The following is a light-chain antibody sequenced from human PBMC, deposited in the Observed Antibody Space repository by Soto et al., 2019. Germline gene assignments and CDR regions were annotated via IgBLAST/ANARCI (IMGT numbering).Light chain of an antibody. CDR3: QQYNSYSPLT. CDR1: QSISSW. Sequence: DIQMTQSPSTLSASVGDRVTITCRASQSISSWLAWYQQKPGKAPKLLIYKASSLESGVPSRFSGSGSGTDFTLTISSLQPDDFATYYCQQYNSYSPLTFGGGTKV. V-gene: IGKV1-5*03. J-gene: IGKJ4*01. CDR2: KAS.